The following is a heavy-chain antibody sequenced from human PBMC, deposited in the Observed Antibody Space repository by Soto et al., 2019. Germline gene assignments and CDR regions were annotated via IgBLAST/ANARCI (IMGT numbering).Heavy chain of an antibody. CDR3: AREYCSSTSCYVNWFDP. J-gene: IGHJ5*02. V-gene: IGHV4-34*01. CDR2: INHSGST. Sequence: QVPLQQWGAGLLKPSETLSLTCAVYGGSFSGYYWSWIRQPPGKGLEWIGEINHSGSTNYNPSLKSRVTISVDTSKNQFSLKLSSVTAADTAVYYCAREYCSSTSCYVNWFDPWGQGTLVTVSS. D-gene: IGHD2-2*01. CDR1: GGSFSGYY.